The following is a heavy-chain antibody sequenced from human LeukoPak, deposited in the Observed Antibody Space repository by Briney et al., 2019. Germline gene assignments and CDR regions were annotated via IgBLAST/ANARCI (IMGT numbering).Heavy chain of an antibody. V-gene: IGHV3-9*01. CDR3: VKRALGENYFDY. CDR1: GFTFDDYA. CDR2: ISWNSGSI. D-gene: IGHD3-10*01. J-gene: IGHJ4*02. Sequence: AGGSLRLSCAASGFTFDDYAMHWARQAPGKGLEWVSGISWNSGSIGYADSVKGRFTISRDNSKNTLYLQMNSLRAEDAAVYHCVKRALGENYFDYWGQGTLVTVSS.